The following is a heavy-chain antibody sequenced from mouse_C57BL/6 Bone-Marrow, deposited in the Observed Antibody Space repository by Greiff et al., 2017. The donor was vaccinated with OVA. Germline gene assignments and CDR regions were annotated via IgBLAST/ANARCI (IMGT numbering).Heavy chain of an antibody. Sequence: EVQLQQSGAELVRPGASVKLSCTASGFNIKDDYMHWVKQRPEQGLEWIGWIDPENGDTEYASKFQGKATITADTSSNTAYLQLSSLTSEDAAVYYCTPYYYGSQPYFDVWGTGTTVTVSS. V-gene: IGHV14-4*01. CDR1: GFNIKDDY. J-gene: IGHJ1*03. CDR3: TPYYYGSQPYFDV. CDR2: IDPENGDT. D-gene: IGHD1-1*01.